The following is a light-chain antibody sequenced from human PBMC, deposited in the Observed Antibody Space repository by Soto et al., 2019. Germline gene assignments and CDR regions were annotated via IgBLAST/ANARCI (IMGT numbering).Light chain of an antibody. Sequence: QSVLTQSPSASASLGASVKLTCTLSSGHSSYAIAWHQQHPEKGPRYLMKLNSAGCHSKGDGIPDRFSGSSSGAERYLTISSLQSEDEADYYCQTWGTGIQVFGGGTKVTVL. J-gene: IGLJ2*01. CDR2: LNSAGCH. V-gene: IGLV4-69*01. CDR3: QTWGTGIQV. CDR1: SGHSSYA.